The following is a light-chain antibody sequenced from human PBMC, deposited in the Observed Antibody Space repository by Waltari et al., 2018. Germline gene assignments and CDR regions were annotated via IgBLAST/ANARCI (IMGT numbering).Light chain of an antibody. V-gene: IGKV1-5*03. Sequence: DTPMTHSPSAPSPSVGDTVTITCRASQKISSWLAWYQQKPGEVPKLLIQKSSHLQSGVPSRFSGSGSGTEMTLTISSLQSDDFAIYYCQQYSDDPMTFGQGTRLENK. CDR3: QQYSDDPMT. J-gene: IGKJ5*01. CDR1: QKISSW. CDR2: KSS.